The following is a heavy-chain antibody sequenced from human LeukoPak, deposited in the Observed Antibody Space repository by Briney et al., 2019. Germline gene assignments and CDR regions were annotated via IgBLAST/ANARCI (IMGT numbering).Heavy chain of an antibody. D-gene: IGHD5-18*01. Sequence: GGSLRLSCAASGFTFSSHAMSWVRQAPGKGLEWVSAISSSSDHIYYADSVQGRFTISRDKSKNTLYLQTNSLRAEDTALYYCANFVDTSMGGNDYWGQGTLVTVSS. CDR2: ISSSSDHI. CDR1: GFTFSSHA. V-gene: IGHV3-23*01. CDR3: ANFVDTSMGGNDY. J-gene: IGHJ4*02.